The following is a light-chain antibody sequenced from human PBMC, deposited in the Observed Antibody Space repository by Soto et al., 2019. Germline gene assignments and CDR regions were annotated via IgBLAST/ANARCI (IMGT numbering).Light chain of an antibody. CDR3: GEHTGSRTYV. Sequence: QSALTQPASVSGSPGQSITISCTGTSSDVGAYNFVSWHQQHPGKAPKLMIYNVYDRPSGISYRFSGSKSGNTASLTISGLQGEDEADYYCGEHTGSRTYVFGTGTKLTVL. J-gene: IGLJ1*01. CDR2: NVY. V-gene: IGLV2-14*03. CDR1: SSDVGAYNF.